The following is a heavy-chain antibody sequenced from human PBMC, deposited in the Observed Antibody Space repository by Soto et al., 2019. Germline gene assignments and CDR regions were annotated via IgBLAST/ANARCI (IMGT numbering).Heavy chain of an antibody. Sequence: GGSLRLSCAASGFTFSSYAMHWVRQAPGKGLEWVAVISYDGSNKYYADSVKGRFTISRDNSKNTLYLQMNSLRAEDTAVYYCARTGGPFYDILTGPLSYWGQGTLVTVSS. D-gene: IGHD3-9*01. CDR2: ISYDGSNK. J-gene: IGHJ4*02. CDR3: ARTGGPFYDILTGPLSY. V-gene: IGHV3-30-3*01. CDR1: GFTFSSYA.